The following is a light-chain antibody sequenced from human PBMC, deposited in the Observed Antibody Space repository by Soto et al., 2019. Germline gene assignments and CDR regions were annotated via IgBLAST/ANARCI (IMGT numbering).Light chain of an antibody. V-gene: IGKV3-20*01. Sequence: TQSPSPLSASVGDRVTITCQASHGIGDSLNWYQQKPGQAPRLVIYATSSRATGIPDRFSGSGSGTDFTLTISRLEPEDFAVYYCEQYGNSPPMHTFGQGTKLEIK. CDR3: EQYGNSPPMHT. CDR1: HGIGDS. J-gene: IGKJ2*01. CDR2: ATS.